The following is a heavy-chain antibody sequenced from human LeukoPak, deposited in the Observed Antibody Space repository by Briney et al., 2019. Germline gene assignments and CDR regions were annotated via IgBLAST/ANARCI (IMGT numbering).Heavy chain of an antibody. V-gene: IGHV3-48*01. CDR1: GFTFSSYG. CDR3: AKDPYSSSYNYFDY. J-gene: IGHJ4*02. D-gene: IGHD6-6*01. Sequence: GGSLRLSCAVSGFTFSSYGMNWVRQAPGKGLEWVSYISSSGSTIYYADSVKGRFTISRDNSKNTLYLQMNSLRAEDTAVYYCAKDPYSSSYNYFDYWGQGTLVTVSS. CDR2: ISSSGSTI.